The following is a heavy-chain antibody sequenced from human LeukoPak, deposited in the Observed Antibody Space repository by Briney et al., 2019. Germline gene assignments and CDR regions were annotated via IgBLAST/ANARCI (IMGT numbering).Heavy chain of an antibody. V-gene: IGHV2-5*02. Sequence: SGPTLVNPTQTLTLTCTFSGFSLSTNEVGVGWMRQSPGKALEFLALIYWDDDKRYSPSLKSRLTITKDTSKNKVVLAMTNMDPVDTATYYCVHRRKLVPAAYEFDPWGQGILVTVSS. CDR2: IYWDDDK. CDR1: GFSLSTNEVG. J-gene: IGHJ5*02. D-gene: IGHD2-2*01. CDR3: VHRRKLVPAAYEFDP.